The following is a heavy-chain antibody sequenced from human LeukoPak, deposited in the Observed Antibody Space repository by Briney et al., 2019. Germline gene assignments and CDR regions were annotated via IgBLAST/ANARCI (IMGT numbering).Heavy chain of an antibody. D-gene: IGHD3-16*02. V-gene: IGHV3-30*03. CDR1: GFIFSSHG. CDR3: ARSTFGGIIVIGDY. J-gene: IGHJ4*02. CDR2: ISYDGSSE. Sequence: SGRSLRLSCAASGFIFSSHGMHWVRQAPGKGLEWVAVISYDGSSEYYADSVQGRFIISRDNSKNTLFLQMNSLRPEDTAVYYCARSTFGGIIVIGDYWGQGTLATVS.